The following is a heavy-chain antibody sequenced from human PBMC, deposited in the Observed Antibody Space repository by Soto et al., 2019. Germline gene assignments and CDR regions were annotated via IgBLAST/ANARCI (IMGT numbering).Heavy chain of an antibody. V-gene: IGHV3-74*01. J-gene: IGHJ4*02. CDR2: INTDGSGT. Sequence: PGGSLRLSCAASGFTFGGYGMHWVRQAPGKGLVWVSRINTDGSGTTYADSVKGRFTISRDNAKNSLYLQMNSLRAEDTALYYCAKAGFWSGYYSLVDYWGQGTLVTVSS. D-gene: IGHD3-3*01. CDR1: GFTFGGYG. CDR3: AKAGFWSGYYSLVDY.